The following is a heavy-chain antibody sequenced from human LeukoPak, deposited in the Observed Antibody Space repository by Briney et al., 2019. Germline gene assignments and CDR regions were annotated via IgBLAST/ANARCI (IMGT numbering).Heavy chain of an antibody. CDR1: GFPFNSHA. CDR3: STRVKDMSVYWV. V-gene: IGHV3-23*01. D-gene: IGHD5/OR15-5a*01. J-gene: IGHJ4*02. Sequence: GGSLRLSCAASGFPFNSHATRGLRQPPGKGLEWVSTISGSGGSTYYADSVKGRFTISRDNSKNTLYLQMNSLKTEDTAVYYFSTRVKDMSVYWVWGKGTLVTVSS. CDR2: ISGSGGST.